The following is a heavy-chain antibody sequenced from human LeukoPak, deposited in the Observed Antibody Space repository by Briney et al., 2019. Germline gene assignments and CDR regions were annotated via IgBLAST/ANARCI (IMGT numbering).Heavy chain of an antibody. J-gene: IGHJ4*02. CDR3: AGLAGRYSSGLYYYYLDY. CDR1: GDSINSLDL. D-gene: IGHD3-22*01. Sequence: SETLSLTCTVSGDSINSLDLWSWVRQPPGKGLEWIGEMYLSGTTHSNPSVKSRVTISIDKSKNQFFLNLSSVTAADTAVYYCAGLAGRYSSGLYYYYLDYWGQGTLVTVSS. CDR2: MYLSGTT. V-gene: IGHV4-4*02.